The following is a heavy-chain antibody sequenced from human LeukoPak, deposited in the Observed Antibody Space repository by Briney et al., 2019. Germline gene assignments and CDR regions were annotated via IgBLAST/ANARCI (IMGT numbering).Heavy chain of an antibody. V-gene: IGHV3-13*04. Sequence: PGGSLRLSCAASRFTFRSYDMHWVRQATGKGLEWVSAIGTDGDTYYRASVKGRFTISRENARKSLHLQMTSLAVGDTAVYYCVRAGYGLDYWGQGILVTVSS. CDR3: VRAGYGLDY. D-gene: IGHD5-18*01. J-gene: IGHJ4*02. CDR1: RFTFRSYD. CDR2: IGTDGDT.